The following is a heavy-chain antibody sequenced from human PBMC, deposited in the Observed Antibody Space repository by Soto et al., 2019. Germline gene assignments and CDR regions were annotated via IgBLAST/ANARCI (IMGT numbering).Heavy chain of an antibody. V-gene: IGHV4-30-4*01. CDR3: ARHPAWDYDPRFDP. Sequence: QVQLQESGQGLVKPSQTLSLTRTVSGGSISSGDYYWSWIRQPPGKGLEWIGYIYYSGSTYYNPSLKDRVTITRDTSKNHFSLKLLAVTAADTAVHYCARHPAWDYDPRFDPWGQGTLVNLSS. CDR1: GGSISSGDYY. J-gene: IGHJ5*02. D-gene: IGHD3-3*01. CDR2: IYYSGST.